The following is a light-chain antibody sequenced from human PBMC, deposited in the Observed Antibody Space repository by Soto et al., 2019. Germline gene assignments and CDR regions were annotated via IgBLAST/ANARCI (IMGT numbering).Light chain of an antibody. CDR2: KAS. CDR1: QSISSW. CDR3: QQYNSYRT. V-gene: IGKV1-5*03. J-gene: IGKJ1*01. Sequence: LQMTQSPSTLSASVGDRVTITCRASQSISSWLAWYQQKPGKAPKLLIYKASSLESGVPSRFSGSGSGTEFTLTISSLQPDDFATYYCQQYNSYRTFGQGTKV.